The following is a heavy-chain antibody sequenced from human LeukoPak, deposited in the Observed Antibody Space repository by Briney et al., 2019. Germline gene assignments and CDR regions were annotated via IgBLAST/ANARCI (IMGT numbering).Heavy chain of an antibody. CDR1: GGSISGYY. V-gene: IGHV4-59*01. CDR2: IYYTGST. D-gene: IGHD1-1*01. J-gene: IGHJ4*02. Sequence: SEPLSLTCTVSGGSISGYYWSWIRQPPGKGLEWIGYIYYTGSTNYNPSLKSRFTMSVDTSKNQFSLILTSVTAADTAMYFCARIQNSAFDYWGQGTLATVSS. CDR3: ARIQNSAFDY.